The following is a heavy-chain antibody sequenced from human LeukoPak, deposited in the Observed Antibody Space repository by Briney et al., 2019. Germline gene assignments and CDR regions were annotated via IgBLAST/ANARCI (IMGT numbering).Heavy chain of an antibody. CDR1: GASITSYY. J-gene: IGHJ4*02. Sequence: SETLSPTCTVSGASITSYYWNWVRQPAGKGLEWIGRIDASGNTNYNPSLKSRVTMSIDTSKRQFYLKLTSVTAADTAVYYCARIPLFCSDGVCYSGYLDYWGQGILASVSS. CDR2: IDASGNT. V-gene: IGHV4-4*07. CDR3: ARIPLFCSDGVCYSGYLDY. D-gene: IGHD3-22*01.